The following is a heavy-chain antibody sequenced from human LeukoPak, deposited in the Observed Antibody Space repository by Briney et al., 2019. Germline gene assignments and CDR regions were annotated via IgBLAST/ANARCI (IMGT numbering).Heavy chain of an antibody. J-gene: IGHJ4*02. D-gene: IGHD3-10*01. CDR1: GFTFSTYA. CDR3: AKDQDGSGSYYGPFDY. Sequence: GGSLRLSCAASGFTFSTYAMSWVRQAPGKGLEWVSAISGSAGSTYYADSVKGRFTISRDNSKTTLYLQMNSLRAEDTAVYYCAKDQDGSGSYYGPFDYWGQGTLVTVSS. CDR2: ISGSAGST. V-gene: IGHV3-23*01.